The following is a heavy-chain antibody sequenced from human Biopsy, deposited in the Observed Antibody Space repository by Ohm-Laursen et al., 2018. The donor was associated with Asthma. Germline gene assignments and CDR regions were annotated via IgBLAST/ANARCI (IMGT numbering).Heavy chain of an antibody. J-gene: IGHJ3*02. V-gene: IGHV1-3*01. Sequence: SVKVSCKTSGYTFINYAIHWVRQAPGQRLEWMGWINAGNGNTKYSQKVQGRVTITRDTSASTAYMDLSSLRSEDTAVYYCARTYFDFLTGQVHDAFAMWGQGTMVTVSS. D-gene: IGHD3-9*01. CDR3: ARTYFDFLTGQVHDAFAM. CDR2: INAGNGNT. CDR1: GYTFINYA.